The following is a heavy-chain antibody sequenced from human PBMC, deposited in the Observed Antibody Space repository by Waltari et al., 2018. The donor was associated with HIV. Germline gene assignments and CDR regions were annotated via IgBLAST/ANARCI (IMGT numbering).Heavy chain of an antibody. CDR3: ARGTGSSWFDP. D-gene: IGHD1-1*01. CDR2: INSNSGGT. CDR1: GYTFTHYY. J-gene: IGHJ5*02. V-gene: IGHV1-2*02. Sequence: QVQLVQSGAEVKNPGASVKVSCKASGYTFTHYYMHWVRQAPGQGLEWMGGINSNSGGTKYEQKFQGRVTMTRDTSISTAYMEVMSLTSDDMAVYYCARGTGSSWFDPWGQGTLVTVSS.